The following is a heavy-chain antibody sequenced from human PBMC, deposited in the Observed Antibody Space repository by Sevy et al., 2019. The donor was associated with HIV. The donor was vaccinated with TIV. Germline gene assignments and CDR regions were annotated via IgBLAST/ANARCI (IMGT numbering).Heavy chain of an antibody. CDR3: TTDAHDFTNYPSPYYFDQ. D-gene: IGHD4-4*01. CDR2: IKSKTDGGPT. CDR1: GFTFSSYA. V-gene: IGHV3-15*01. Sequence: GGSLRLSCAASGFTFSSYAMHWVRQAPGKGLEWVGRIKSKTDGGPTDYAAPVKGRFTISRDESKNTLYLQMNSLKTEDTAVYYCTTDAHDFTNYPSPYYFDQWGQGTLVTVSS. J-gene: IGHJ4*02.